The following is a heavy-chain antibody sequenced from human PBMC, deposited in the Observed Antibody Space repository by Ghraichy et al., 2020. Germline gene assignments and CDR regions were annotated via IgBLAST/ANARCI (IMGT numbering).Heavy chain of an antibody. V-gene: IGHV3-53*01. Sequence: GGSLRLSCAASGFTVSSNYMSWVRQAPGKGLEWVSVIYSGGSTYYADSVKGRFTISRDNSKNTLYLQMNSLRAEDTAVYYCARAPMRGAPRFDYWGQGTLVTVSS. CDR3: ARAPMRGAPRFDY. J-gene: IGHJ4*02. CDR1: GFTVSSNY. CDR2: IYSGGST. D-gene: IGHD3-16*01.